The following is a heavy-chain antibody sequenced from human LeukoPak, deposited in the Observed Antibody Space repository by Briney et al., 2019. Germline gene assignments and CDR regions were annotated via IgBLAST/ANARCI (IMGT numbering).Heavy chain of an antibody. CDR3: RLGRDDLDY. Sequence: ASVTVSCKASGYTFTGYYMHWVRQAPGQGLEWMGIINPSGGSTSYAQKFQGRVTMTRDMSTSTVYMELSSLRSEDTAVYYCRLGRDDLDYWGQGTLVTVSS. D-gene: IGHD6-19*01. CDR2: INPSGGST. J-gene: IGHJ4*02. V-gene: IGHV1-46*01. CDR1: GYTFTGYY.